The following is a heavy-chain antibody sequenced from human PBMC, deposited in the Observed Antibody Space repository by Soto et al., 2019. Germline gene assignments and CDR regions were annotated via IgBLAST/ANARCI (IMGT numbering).Heavy chain of an antibody. CDR1: GGSFKSGSYS. Sequence: PSETLSLTCTVSGGSFKSGSYSWSWIRQTPGKGLEWIGYVYHTGRTSYNPSLKRRVSISMDTSKNQFSLNLDSVTAADTAVYFCARDFAYFDSWGQGTLVTVS. J-gene: IGHJ4*02. V-gene: IGHV4-61*01. CDR2: VYHTGRT. CDR3: ARDFAYFDS. D-gene: IGHD3-3*01.